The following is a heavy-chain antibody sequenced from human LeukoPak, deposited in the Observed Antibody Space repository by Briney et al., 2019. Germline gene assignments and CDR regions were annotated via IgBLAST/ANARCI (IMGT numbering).Heavy chain of an antibody. J-gene: IGHJ3*02. CDR1: GFPFSYYA. Sequence: GGSLRLSCAASGFPFSYYAMYWVRQAPDKGLEWVAFISYDGSNKYYVDSVKGRFTVSRDNSKNTLDLQMNSLRAEDTAMYYCARWFGELSAFDMWGQGTMVTVFS. V-gene: IGHV3-30*04. CDR3: ARWFGELSAFDM. CDR2: ISYDGSNK. D-gene: IGHD3-10*01.